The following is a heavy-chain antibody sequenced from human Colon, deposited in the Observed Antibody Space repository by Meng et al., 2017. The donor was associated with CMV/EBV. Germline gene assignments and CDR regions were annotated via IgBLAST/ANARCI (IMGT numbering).Heavy chain of an antibody. D-gene: IGHD1-26*01. CDR3: ARDPSGSRVPFDY. J-gene: IGHJ4*02. CDR2: INSNSGAT. CDR1: GYTFSDYH. Sequence: QVVQVGAEVKKPGASVKVSCKTSGYTFSDYHIHWVRQAPGQGLEWMGWINSNSGATDYAQKFQGRFTMTRDTSITTVYMELSSLRSDDTAVYYCARDPSGSRVPFDYWGQGSLVTVSS. V-gene: IGHV1-2*02.